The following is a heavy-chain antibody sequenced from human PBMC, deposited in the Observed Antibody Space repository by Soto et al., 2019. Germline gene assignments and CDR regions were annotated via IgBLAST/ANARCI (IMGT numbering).Heavy chain of an antibody. V-gene: IGHV3-23*01. CDR2: ISGSGGST. J-gene: IGHJ4*02. CDR3: AKVIGVVFQGYFDY. D-gene: IGHD3-3*01. Sequence: GESLKISCAASGFTFSSYAMSWVRQAPGKGLEWVSAISGSGGSTYYADSVKGRFTISRDNSKNTLYLQMNSLRAEDTAVYYCAKVIGVVFQGYFDYWGQGTLVTVSS. CDR1: GFTFSSYA.